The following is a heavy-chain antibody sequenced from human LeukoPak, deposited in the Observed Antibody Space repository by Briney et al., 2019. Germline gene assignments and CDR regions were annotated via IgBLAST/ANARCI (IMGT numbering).Heavy chain of an antibody. CDR3: ARDLTTVTANWFDP. V-gene: IGHV1-69*05. Sequence: SVKVSCEASGGTFSSYAISWVRQAPGQGLEWMGGIIPIFGTANYAQKFQGRVTITTDESTSTAYMELSSLRSEDTAVYYCARDLTTVTANWFDPWGQRTLVTVSS. D-gene: IGHD4-17*01. CDR1: GGTFSSYA. CDR2: IIPIFGTA. J-gene: IGHJ5*02.